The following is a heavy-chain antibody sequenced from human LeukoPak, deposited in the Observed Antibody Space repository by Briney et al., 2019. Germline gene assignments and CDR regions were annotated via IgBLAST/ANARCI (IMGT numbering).Heavy chain of an antibody. D-gene: IGHD6-6*01. Sequence: KPGGSLRLSCAASGFTFSNYAMSWVRQAPGKGLEWVSTLSGTGGSTYYADSVKGRFTISRDNSKNTLYLQMNSLRAEDTAVYYCARDTLKSSSFYYYYYGMDVWGQGTTVTVSS. CDR1: GFTFSNYA. CDR2: LSGTGGST. CDR3: ARDTLKSSSFYYYYYGMDV. J-gene: IGHJ6*02. V-gene: IGHV3-23*01.